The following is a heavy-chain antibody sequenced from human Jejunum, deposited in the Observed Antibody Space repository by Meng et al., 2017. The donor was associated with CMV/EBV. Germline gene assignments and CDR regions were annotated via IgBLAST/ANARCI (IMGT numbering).Heavy chain of an antibody. D-gene: IGHD3-22*01. Sequence: SSNWWNWVRQPPGKGLEWIGEMSHSGNINYNPSLKSRVTISVDTSKNQFSLKLTSVTAADTAVYYCARDRKYHYDNSDSWAFDIWGQGTMVTVSS. V-gene: IGHV4-4*02. CDR3: ARDRKYHYDNSDSWAFDI. J-gene: IGHJ3*02. CDR1: SSNW. CDR2: MSHSGNI.